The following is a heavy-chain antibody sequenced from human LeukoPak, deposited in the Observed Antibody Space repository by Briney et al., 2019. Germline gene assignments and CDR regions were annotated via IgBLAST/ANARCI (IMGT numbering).Heavy chain of an antibody. J-gene: IGHJ6*03. V-gene: IGHV4-4*07. CDR1: GGSISSYY. D-gene: IGHD1-1*01. Sequence: SETLSLTCTVSGGSISSYYWSWIRQPAGKGLEWIGRIYTSGSTNYNPSLKSRITISVDTSKNQFSLKLSSVTAADTAVYYCARVRSAWNDFLFDYYYYMDVWGKGTTVTISS. CDR2: IYTSGST. CDR3: ARVRSAWNDFLFDYYYYMDV.